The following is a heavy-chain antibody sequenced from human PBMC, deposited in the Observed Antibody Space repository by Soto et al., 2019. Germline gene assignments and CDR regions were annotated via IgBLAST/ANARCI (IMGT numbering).Heavy chain of an antibody. Sequence: ASVKVSCKASGYTFTSYGISWVRQAPGQGLEWMGWISAYNGNTNYAQKLQGRVTMTTDTSTGTAYMELRSLRSDDTAVYYCARDTWDYDILTGLDYWGQGTLVTVSS. J-gene: IGHJ4*02. CDR1: GYTFTSYG. V-gene: IGHV1-18*01. CDR2: ISAYNGNT. D-gene: IGHD3-9*01. CDR3: ARDTWDYDILTGLDY.